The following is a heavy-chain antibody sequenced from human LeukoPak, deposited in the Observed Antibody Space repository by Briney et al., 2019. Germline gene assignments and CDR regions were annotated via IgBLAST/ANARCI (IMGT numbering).Heavy chain of an antibody. D-gene: IGHD5-24*01. Sequence: SETLSLTCTVSGGSISGYYWSWIRQPPGKGLEWIGEINHSGSTNYNPSLKSRVTISVDTSKNQFSLKLSSVTAADTAVYYCARNRWLLRWIDYWGQGTLVTVSS. J-gene: IGHJ4*02. CDR2: INHSGST. V-gene: IGHV4-34*01. CDR3: ARNRWLLRWIDY. CDR1: GGSISGYY.